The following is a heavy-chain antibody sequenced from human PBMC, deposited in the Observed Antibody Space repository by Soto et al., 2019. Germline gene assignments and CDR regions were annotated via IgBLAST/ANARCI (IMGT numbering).Heavy chain of an antibody. Sequence: SVKVSCKASGGIFSTYAISWLRQAPGQGLEWMGGIIPLFGTPNYAQRFQGRVTITADESTSTAYMELSRLRSEDTAVYYCARDRDDYGSGNYYNRIDFWGQGTLVTISS. CDR3: ARDRDDYGSGNYYNRIDF. V-gene: IGHV1-69*13. CDR2: IIPLFGTP. CDR1: GGIFSTYA. J-gene: IGHJ4*02. D-gene: IGHD3-10*01.